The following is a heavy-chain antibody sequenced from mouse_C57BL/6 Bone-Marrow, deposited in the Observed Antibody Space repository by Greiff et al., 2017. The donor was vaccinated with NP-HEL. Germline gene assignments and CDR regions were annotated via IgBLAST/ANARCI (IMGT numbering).Heavy chain of an antibody. J-gene: IGHJ3*01. D-gene: IGHD2-5*01. CDR3: ARRGSNYWFAY. Sequence: QVQLKQSGPELVKPGASVKISCKASGYSFTSYYIHWVKQRPGQGLEWIGWIYPGSGNTKYNEKFKGKATLTADTSSSTAYMQLSSLTSEDSAVYYCARRGSNYWFAYWGQGTLVTVSA. V-gene: IGHV1-66*01. CDR1: GYSFTSYY. CDR2: IYPGSGNT.